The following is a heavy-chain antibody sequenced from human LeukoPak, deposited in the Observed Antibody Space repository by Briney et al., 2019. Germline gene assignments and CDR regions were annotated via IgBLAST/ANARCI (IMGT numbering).Heavy chain of an antibody. CDR1: GFTSSSYG. CDR3: AKSSGYYYGGRDAFDI. Sequence: TGGSLRVSCAAAGFTSSSYGMHWGRQAPAKGLEWGAFLRYDGSNKYYADYVKGRFNISRDNSKNTLYLQMNSLRAEDTAVYYCAKSSGYYYGGRDAFDIWGQGTMVTVSS. CDR2: LRYDGSNK. V-gene: IGHV3-30*02. J-gene: IGHJ3*02. D-gene: IGHD3-22*01.